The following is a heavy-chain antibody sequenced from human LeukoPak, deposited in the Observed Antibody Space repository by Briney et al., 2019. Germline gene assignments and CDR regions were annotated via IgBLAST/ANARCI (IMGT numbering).Heavy chain of an antibody. V-gene: IGHV4-59*08. CDR3: ASSYYDFWSGQMSLDY. Sequence: SETLSLTCTVSGGSISSYYWSWIRQPPGKGLEWIGYIYYSGSTNYNPSLKSRVTISVDTSKNQFSLKLSSVTAADTAVYYCASSYYDFWSGQMSLDYWGQGTLVTVSS. D-gene: IGHD3-3*01. CDR2: IYYSGST. J-gene: IGHJ4*02. CDR1: GGSISSYY.